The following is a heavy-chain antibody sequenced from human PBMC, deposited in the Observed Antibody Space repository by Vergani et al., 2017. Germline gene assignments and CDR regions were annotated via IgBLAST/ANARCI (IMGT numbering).Heavy chain of an antibody. V-gene: IGHV3-23*01. CDR2: ISGSGGST. J-gene: IGHJ6*03. D-gene: IGHD5-12*01. Sequence: EVQLLESGGGLVQPGGSLRLSCAASGFTFSSYAMSWVRQAPGKGLEWVSAISGSGGSTYYADSVKGRFTISRDNSKNTLYLQMNSLRAEDTAVYYCAKDPSGLRDYYYYMDVWGKGTTVTVSS. CDR1: GFTFSSYA. CDR3: AKDPSGLRDYYYYMDV.